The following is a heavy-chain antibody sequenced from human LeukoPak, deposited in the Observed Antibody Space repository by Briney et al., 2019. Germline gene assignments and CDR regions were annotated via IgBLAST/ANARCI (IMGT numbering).Heavy chain of an antibody. CDR1: GFTFSSYA. Sequence: GGSLRLSCAASGFTFSSYAMHWVRQAPGKGLEWEAVISYDGSNKYYADSVKGRFTISRDHSKNTLYLQMNSLRAEDTAVYYCARGGDIVVVPAEGGFDYWGQGTLVTVSS. CDR3: ARGGDIVVVPAEGGFDY. CDR2: ISYDGSNK. V-gene: IGHV3-30*04. J-gene: IGHJ4*02. D-gene: IGHD2-2*01.